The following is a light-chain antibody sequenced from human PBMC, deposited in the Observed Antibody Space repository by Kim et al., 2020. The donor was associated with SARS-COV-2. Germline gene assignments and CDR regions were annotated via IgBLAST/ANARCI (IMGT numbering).Light chain of an antibody. V-gene: IGLV2-14*03. CDR1: SSDVGGYNY. CDR3: SSYTSSSTYV. J-gene: IGLJ1*01. Sequence: GQSNTISCTGTSSDVGGYNYVSWYQQHPGKAPKLMIYDVSNRPSGVSNRFSGSKSGNTASLTISGLQAEDEADYYCSSYTSSSTYVFGTGTKVTVL. CDR2: DVS.